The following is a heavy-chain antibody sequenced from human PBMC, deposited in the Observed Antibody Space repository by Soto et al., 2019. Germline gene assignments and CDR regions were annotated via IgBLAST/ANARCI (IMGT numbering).Heavy chain of an antibody. V-gene: IGHV3-20*04. J-gene: IGHJ6*02. D-gene: IGHD3-22*01. CDR1: GFTFDDYG. CDR3: ARETHYYDSSGFYGMDV. CDR2: INWNGGST. Sequence: EVRLVESGGGVVRPGGSLRLSCAASGFTFDDYGMSWVRQAPGKGLEWVSGINWNGGSTGYADSVKGRFTISRDNAKNYLNLQMNSRRADDTALYYFARETHYYDSSGFYGMDVWGQGNTVTFSS.